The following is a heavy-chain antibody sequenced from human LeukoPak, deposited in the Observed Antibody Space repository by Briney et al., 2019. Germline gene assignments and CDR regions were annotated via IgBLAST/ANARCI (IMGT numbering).Heavy chain of an antibody. V-gene: IGHV4-59*01. D-gene: IGHD2-21*01. J-gene: IGHJ4*02. CDR3: ARTRNTFALASGY. CDR2: IYYSGST. Sequence: PSETLSLTCTVSGGSISNYYWSWIRQPSGKGLEWIGYIYYSGSTNYNPSLKSRVTISVDTSKNQFSLKLNSVTAADTAVYYCARTRNTFALASGYWGQGTLVTVSS. CDR1: GGSISNYY.